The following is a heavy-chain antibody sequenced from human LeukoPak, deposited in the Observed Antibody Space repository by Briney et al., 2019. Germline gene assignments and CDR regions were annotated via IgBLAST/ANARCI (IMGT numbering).Heavy chain of an antibody. CDR3: ARVIAAWYESGAFDI. V-gene: IGHV1-2*02. CDR2: INPNSGGT. Sequence: GASVKVSCKASGYTFTDYYMHWVRQAPGQGLEWMGWINPNSGGTNYAQKLQGRVTMTRDTSTSTLYLELRGLRSDDTAVYYCARVIAAWYESGAFDIWGQGTMVTVSS. D-gene: IGHD6-13*01. CDR1: GYTFTDYY. J-gene: IGHJ3*02.